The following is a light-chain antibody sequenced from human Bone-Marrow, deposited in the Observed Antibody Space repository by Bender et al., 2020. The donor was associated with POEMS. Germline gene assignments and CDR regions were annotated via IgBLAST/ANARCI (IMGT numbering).Light chain of an antibody. CDR3: AVWDDSLNGWV. Sequence: QSVLTQPPSASGTPGQRVTVSCSGTRSNIGTNYVYWYRQLPGTAPKVVIYRNKERPSGVPDRFSGSRSGTSASLAISGLQSEDEADYYCAVWDDSLNGWVFGGGTKLTVL. CDR2: RNK. V-gene: IGLV1-47*01. CDR1: RSNIGTNY. J-gene: IGLJ3*02.